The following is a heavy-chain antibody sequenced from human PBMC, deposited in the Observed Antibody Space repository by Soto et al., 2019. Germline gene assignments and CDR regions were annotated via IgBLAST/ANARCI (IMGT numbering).Heavy chain of an antibody. V-gene: IGHV3-33*01. D-gene: IGHD1-7*01. CDR2: IWYDGSNK. Sequence: QVQLVESGGGVVQPGRSLRLSCAASGFTFSSYGMLWVRQAPGKGLEWVAVIWYDGSNKYYADSVKGRLTISRDNSKNTLYLQMNSLMAEDTAVYYCAGRIVGTTLDYMDVWGKGTTVTVSS. J-gene: IGHJ6*03. CDR1: GFTFSSYG. CDR3: AGRIVGTTLDYMDV.